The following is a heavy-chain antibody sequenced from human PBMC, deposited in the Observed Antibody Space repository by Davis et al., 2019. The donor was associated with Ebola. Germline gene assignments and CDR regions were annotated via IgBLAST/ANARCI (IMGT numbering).Heavy chain of an antibody. CDR3: ARARGIADY. D-gene: IGHD2-21*01. CDR1: GFTFSGSA. V-gene: IGHV3-33*08. CDR2: IWYDGSNK. J-gene: IGHJ4*02. Sequence: GGSLRLSCAASGFTFSGSAMHWVRQAPGKGLEWVAVIWYDGSNKYYADSVKGRFTISRDNSKNTLYLQMNSLKAEDTAVYYCARARGIADYWGQGTLVTVSS.